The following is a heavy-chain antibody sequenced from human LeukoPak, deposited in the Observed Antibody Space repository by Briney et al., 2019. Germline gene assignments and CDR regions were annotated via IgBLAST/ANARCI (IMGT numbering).Heavy chain of an antibody. D-gene: IGHD4-17*01. Sequence: SETLSLTCTVSGGSISSSSYYWGWIRQPPGKGLEWIGSIYYSGSTYYNPSLKSRVTISVDTSKNQFSLKLSSVAAADTAVYYCARHSATTVTTFRFYYYYMDVWGKGTTVTISS. CDR3: ARHSATTVTTFRFYYYYMDV. CDR2: IYYSGST. V-gene: IGHV4-39*01. J-gene: IGHJ6*03. CDR1: GGSISSSSYY.